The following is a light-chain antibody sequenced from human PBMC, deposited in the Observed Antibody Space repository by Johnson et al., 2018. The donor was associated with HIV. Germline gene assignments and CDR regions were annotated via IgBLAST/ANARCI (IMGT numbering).Light chain of an antibody. V-gene: IGLV1-51*01. Sequence: QPVLTQPPSVSAAPGQKVTISCSGSSSNIGNNFVSWYQQLPGRAPKLLIYDNNKRPSGIPDRFSGSKSGTSATLGITGLQTGDEADDYCGTWDSSLRVGVFGTGTKVTVL. CDR1: SSNIGNNF. J-gene: IGLJ1*01. CDR2: DNN. CDR3: GTWDSSLRVGV.